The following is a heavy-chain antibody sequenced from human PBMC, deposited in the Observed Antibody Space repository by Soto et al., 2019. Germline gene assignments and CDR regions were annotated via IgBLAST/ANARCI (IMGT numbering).Heavy chain of an antibody. V-gene: IGHV4-31*03. CDR1: GGSIISGGSY. J-gene: IGHJ6*02. CDR3: GRDDHPGYYGFDD. CDR2: IYDSENT. Sequence: QVQLQESGPGLVKPSQTVSLTCSVSGGSIISGGSYWNWIRQRPGKGLEWIGYIYDSENTYHNPSLTGRVFLSIDKSKNQFSLKLTSVTAADTAVYYCGRDDHPGYYGFDDWGQGTTVTVS.